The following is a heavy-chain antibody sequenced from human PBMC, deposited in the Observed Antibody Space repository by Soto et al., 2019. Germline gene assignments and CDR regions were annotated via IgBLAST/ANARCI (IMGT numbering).Heavy chain of an antibody. CDR1: GFTFSSYS. J-gene: IGHJ4*02. CDR3: ARGEDATWFISPY. D-gene: IGHD3-10*01. V-gene: IGHV3-21*01. CDR2: ISSSSSYI. Sequence: GGSLRLSCAASGFTFSSYSMNWVRQAPGKGLEWVSSISSSSSYIYYADSVKGRFTISRDNAKNSLYLQMNSLRAEDTAVYYCARGEDATWFISPYWGQGTLVTVSS.